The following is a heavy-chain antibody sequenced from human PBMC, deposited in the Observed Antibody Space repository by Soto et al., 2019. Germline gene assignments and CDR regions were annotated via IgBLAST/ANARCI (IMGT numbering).Heavy chain of an antibody. CDR3: ARRRRVYYYGSGSYPYYFDY. D-gene: IGHD3-10*01. CDR2: INHSGST. Sequence: SETLSLTCAVYGGSFSGYYWSWIRQPPGKGLEWIGEINHSGSTNYNPSLKSRVTISVDTSKNQSSLKLSSVTAADTAVYYCARRRRVYYYGSGSYPYYFDYWGQGTLVTVSS. V-gene: IGHV4-34*01. CDR1: GGSFSGYY. J-gene: IGHJ4*02.